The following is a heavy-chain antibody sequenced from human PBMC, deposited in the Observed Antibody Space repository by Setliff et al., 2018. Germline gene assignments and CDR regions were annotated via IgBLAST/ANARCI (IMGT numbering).Heavy chain of an antibody. J-gene: IGHJ3*02. CDR2: MNPNSGNT. D-gene: IGHD1-26*01. CDR1: GGTFSSYA. V-gene: IGHV1-8*02. Sequence: ASVKVSCKASGGTFSSYAINWVRQATGQGLEWMGWMNPNSGNTGYAQKFQGRVTMTRDTSTSTVYMELSSLRSEDTAVYYCARRMWELRSDAFDIWGQGTMVTVSS. CDR3: ARRMWELRSDAFDI.